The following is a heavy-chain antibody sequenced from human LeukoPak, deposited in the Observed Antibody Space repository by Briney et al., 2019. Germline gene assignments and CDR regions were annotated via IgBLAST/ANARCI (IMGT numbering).Heavy chain of an antibody. V-gene: IGHV3-15*01. Sequence: GGSLRLSCAVSGLTFSSAWMSWVRQAPGKGLEWVGRLKSKTDGGAIDYAAPVQGRFTISRDDSKNMLYLQMNSLKTEGTAVYFCTTEGYCSGGNCYSFDYWGQGTLVTVSS. CDR1: GLTFSSAW. CDR3: TTEGYCSGGNCYSFDY. J-gene: IGHJ4*02. CDR2: LKSKTDGGAI. D-gene: IGHD2-15*01.